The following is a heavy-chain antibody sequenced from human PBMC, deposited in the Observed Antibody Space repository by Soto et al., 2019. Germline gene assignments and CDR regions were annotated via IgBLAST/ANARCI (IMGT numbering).Heavy chain of an antibody. CDR2: IIPIFGTA. CDR3: AERLGYCSGGSCLYYYYGMDV. D-gene: IGHD2-15*01. J-gene: IGHJ6*02. V-gene: IGHV1-69*13. Sequence: SVKVSCKASGGTFSSYAISWVRQAPGQGLEWMGGIIPIFGTANYAQKFQGRVTITADESTSTAYMELSSLRSEDTAVYYCAERLGYCSGGSCLYYYYGMDVWGQGTTVTVSS. CDR1: GGTFSSYA.